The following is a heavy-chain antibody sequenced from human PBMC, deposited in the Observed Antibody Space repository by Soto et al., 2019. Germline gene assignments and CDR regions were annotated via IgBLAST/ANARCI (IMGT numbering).Heavy chain of an antibody. V-gene: IGHV3-66*01. CDR1: GFTVSSNY. CDR2: IYSGGST. J-gene: IGHJ5*02. Sequence: PGGSLRLSCAASGFTVSSNYMSWVRQAPGKGLEWVSVIYSGGSTYYADSVNGRFTISRDNSKNTLYLQMNSLRAEDTAVYYCARAPWFGEYRPWGQGTLVTVSS. D-gene: IGHD3-10*01. CDR3: ARAPWFGEYRP.